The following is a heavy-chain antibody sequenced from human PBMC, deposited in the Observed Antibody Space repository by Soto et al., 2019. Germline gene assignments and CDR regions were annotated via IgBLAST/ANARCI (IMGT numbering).Heavy chain of an antibody. Sequence: PSETLSLTCTVSGGSISSSSYYWGWIRQPPGKGLEWIGSFYCSGSTYYNPSLKSRLTISVDTSKNQFSLKLSSVTAADTAVYYFVRHYGQEDFDYLGQGNVLTVSS. CDR1: GGSISSSSYY. CDR3: VRHYGQEDFDY. J-gene: IGHJ4*02. V-gene: IGHV4-39*01. CDR2: FYCSGST. D-gene: IGHD3-10*01.